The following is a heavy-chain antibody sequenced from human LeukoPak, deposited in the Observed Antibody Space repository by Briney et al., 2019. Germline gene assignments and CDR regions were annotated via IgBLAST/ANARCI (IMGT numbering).Heavy chain of an antibody. Sequence: SVKVSCKASGGTFSSYAISWVRQAPGQGLEWMGRIIPILGIANYAQKFQGRVTITADKSTSTAYMELSSLRSEDTAVYYCARDVVAVAAPLGYWGQGTLVTVSS. D-gene: IGHD6-19*01. CDR3: ARDVVAVAAPLGY. J-gene: IGHJ4*02. CDR1: GGTFSSYA. V-gene: IGHV1-69*04. CDR2: IIPILGIA.